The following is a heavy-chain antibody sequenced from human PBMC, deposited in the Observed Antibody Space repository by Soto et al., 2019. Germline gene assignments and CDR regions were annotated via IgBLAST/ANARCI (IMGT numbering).Heavy chain of an antibody. Sequence: QVQLVQSGAAVKKPGSSVKVSCKASGGTFSSYAISWVRQAPGQGLEWMGTIIPIFGTANYAQKFQGRVTITADDSTSTSYMELSSLRSEDTAVYYCARRTDCISTSCYDYWGQGTLVTVSS. CDR3: ARRTDCISTSCYDY. D-gene: IGHD2-2*01. CDR1: GGTFSSYA. V-gene: IGHV1-69*15. J-gene: IGHJ4*02. CDR2: IIPIFGTA.